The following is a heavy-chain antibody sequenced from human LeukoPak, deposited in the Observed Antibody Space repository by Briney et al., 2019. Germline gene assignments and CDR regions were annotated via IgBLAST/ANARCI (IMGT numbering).Heavy chain of an antibody. CDR2: INWNGGST. CDR3: VRDWFLALDY. J-gene: IGHJ4*02. CDR1: GFTFDDYG. V-gene: IGHV3-20*04. Sequence: GGSLRLSCAASGFTFDDYGMSWVRQAPGKGLEWVSGINWNGGSTGYADSVKGRFTISRDNAKNSLYLQMNSLSDEDTAVYYCVRDWFLALDYWGQGTLVTVSS. D-gene: IGHD3-10*01.